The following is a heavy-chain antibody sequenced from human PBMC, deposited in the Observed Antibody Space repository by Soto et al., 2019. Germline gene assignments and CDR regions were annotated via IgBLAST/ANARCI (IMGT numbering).Heavy chain of an antibody. CDR3: ARQGILTGYNWFDP. V-gene: IGHV3-7*03. D-gene: IGHD3-9*01. Sequence: GGSLRLSCAASGFTFSSYWMSWVRQAPGKGLEWVANIKQDGSEKYYVDSVKGRFTISRDNAKNSLYLQMNSLKASDTAMYYCARQGILTGYNWFDPWGQGTLVTVSS. CDR2: IKQDGSEK. J-gene: IGHJ5*02. CDR1: GFTFSSYW.